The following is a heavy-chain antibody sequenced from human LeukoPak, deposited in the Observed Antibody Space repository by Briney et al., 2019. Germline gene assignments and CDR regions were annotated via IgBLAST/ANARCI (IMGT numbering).Heavy chain of an antibody. J-gene: IGHJ5*02. CDR1: GYTFTNYA. D-gene: IGHD4-17*01. CDR3: TVFGDSNH. V-gene: IGHV7-4-1*02. CDR2: INTNTGNP. Sequence: ASVKVSCKASGYTFTNYAMNWVRQAPGQGLEWMGWINTNTGNPTYAQGFTGRFVFSLDTSVSTAYLQISSLRVEDTAVYYCTVFGDSNHWGQGTLVTVSS.